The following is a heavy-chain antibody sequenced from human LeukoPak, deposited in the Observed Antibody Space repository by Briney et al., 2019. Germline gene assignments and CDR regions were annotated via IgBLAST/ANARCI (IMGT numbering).Heavy chain of an antibody. CDR2: INHSGST. D-gene: IGHD6-13*01. J-gene: IGHJ5*02. CDR3: ARGRGYSSSWISRFDP. Sequence: SETLSLTCAVYGGSFSGYNWSWIRQPPGKGLEWIGEINHSGSTNYNPSLKSRVTISVDTSKNQFSLKLSSVTAADTAVYYCARGRGYSSSWISRFDPWGQGTLVTVSS. CDR1: GGSFSGYN. V-gene: IGHV4-34*01.